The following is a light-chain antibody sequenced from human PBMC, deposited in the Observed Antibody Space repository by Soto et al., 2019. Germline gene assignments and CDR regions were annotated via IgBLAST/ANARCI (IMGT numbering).Light chain of an antibody. V-gene: IGLV4-69*01. CDR2: LNXXXXX. CDR3: QTWGTGIQV. Sequence: QSVLTQSPSASASLGASVKLTCTLSSGHSSYAIAWHQQQPEKGPRYLMKLNXXXXXXXXXXXXXXXSGSSSGAERYLTXXXXXXXXXXXYYCQTWGTGIQVFGGGTKLTVL. J-gene: IGLJ2*01. CDR1: SGHSSYA.